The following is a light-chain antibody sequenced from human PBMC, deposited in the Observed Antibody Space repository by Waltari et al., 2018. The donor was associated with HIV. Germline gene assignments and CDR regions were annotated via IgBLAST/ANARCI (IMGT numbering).Light chain of an antibody. CDR3: AAWDDSLGGVV. Sequence: QSVLTQPPSASGTPGQRVTISCSGSSSNIGSNTVNWYQQLPGTAPKVLLYSNNHRPSGVPDRFSGSKSGTSASLAIRGLQSEDEADYYCAAWDDSLGGVVFGGGTKLTVL. CDR1: SSNIGSNT. V-gene: IGLV1-44*01. CDR2: SNN. J-gene: IGLJ3*02.